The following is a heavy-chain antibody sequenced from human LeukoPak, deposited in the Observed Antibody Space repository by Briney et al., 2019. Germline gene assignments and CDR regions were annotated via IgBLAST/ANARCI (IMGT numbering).Heavy chain of an antibody. Sequence: GGSLRLSCAASGFTFSDFAMSWVRQAPGKGLEWVSAISGRGGNTYYADSVKGRFTISRDNSKNTMYLQMNSLRVEDPALYYCEKDVVVVPAAIGSFHDWGQGTLVTVSS. CDR3: EKDVVVVPAAIGSFHD. J-gene: IGHJ4*02. CDR1: GFTFSDFA. D-gene: IGHD2-2*01. CDR2: ISGRGGNT. V-gene: IGHV3-23*01.